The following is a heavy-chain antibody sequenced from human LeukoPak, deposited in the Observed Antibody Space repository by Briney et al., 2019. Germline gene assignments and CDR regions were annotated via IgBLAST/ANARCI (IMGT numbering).Heavy chain of an antibody. CDR2: ISAYNGNT. CDR3: ARASLADSWYYY. D-gene: IGHD6-13*01. Sequence: ASVKVSCKASGYTFTSYDINWVRQAPGQGLEWMGWISAYNGNTNYAQKLQGRVTMTTDTSTSTAYMELRSLRSDDTAVYYCARASLADSWYYYWGQGTLVTVSS. V-gene: IGHV1-18*01. CDR1: GYTFTSYD. J-gene: IGHJ4*02.